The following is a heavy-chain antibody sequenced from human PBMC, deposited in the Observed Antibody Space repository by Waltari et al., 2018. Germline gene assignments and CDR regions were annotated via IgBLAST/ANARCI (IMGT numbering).Heavy chain of an antibody. CDR2: ISDSGVVT. V-gene: IGHV3-23*01. D-gene: IGHD3-22*01. Sequence: EGHLLESGGGLVQPGGSLRLSCVTSGFTFINYAMSWVRQAPGKGLEWVSGISDSGVVTKYADSVKGRFTVSRDNSKNTLYLQLNSLRVEDTAVYYCARHLYSIDYLELDNWGQGSLVTVSS. J-gene: IGHJ4*02. CDR1: GFTFINYA. CDR3: ARHLYSIDYLELDN.